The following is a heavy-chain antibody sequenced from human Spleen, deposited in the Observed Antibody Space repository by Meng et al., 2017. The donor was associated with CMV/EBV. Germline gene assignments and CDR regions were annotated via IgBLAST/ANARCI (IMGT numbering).Heavy chain of an antibody. V-gene: IGHV5-51*01. CDR1: GYSFTSYW. D-gene: IGHD1-7*01. CDR3: ARRGDWNYLY. Sequence: GGSLRLSCKGSGYSFTSYWIGWVRQMPGKGLEWMGIIYPGNSDTRYSPSFQGQVTISADKSISTAYLQWSSLKASDTAMYYCARRGDWNYLYWGQGTRVTVSS. CDR2: IYPGNSDT. J-gene: IGHJ4*02.